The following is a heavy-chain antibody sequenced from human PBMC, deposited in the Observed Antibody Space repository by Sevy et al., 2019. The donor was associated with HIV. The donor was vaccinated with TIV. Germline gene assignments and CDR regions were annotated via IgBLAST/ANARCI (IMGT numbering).Heavy chain of an antibody. CDR3: AGDYYGRSGYEGYWVDP. Sequence: SETLSLTCTVSGGSISSGGYYWSWIRQHPGKGLEWIGYIYYSGGTYYNPSLKSRVTISVDTSKNQFSLKLSSVTAADKAVDYCAGDYYGRSGYEGYWVDPWGQGTLVTVSS. J-gene: IGHJ5*02. D-gene: IGHD3-22*01. CDR1: GGSISSGGYY. CDR2: IYYSGGT. V-gene: IGHV4-31*03.